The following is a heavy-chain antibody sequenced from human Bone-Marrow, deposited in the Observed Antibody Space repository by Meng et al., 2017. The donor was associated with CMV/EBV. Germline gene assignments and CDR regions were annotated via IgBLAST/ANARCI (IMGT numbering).Heavy chain of an antibody. CDR1: GYTFTSYD. V-gene: IGHV1-8*03. D-gene: IGHD6-19*01. J-gene: IGHJ4*02. Sequence: ASVKVSCKASGYTFTSYDINWVRQATGQGLEWMGWMNPNSGNTGYAQKFQGRVTITRNTSISTAYMELGSLRSEDTAVYYCARFTYSSRWSGDYWGQGTLVTVSS. CDR3: ARFTYSSRWSGDY. CDR2: MNPNSGNT.